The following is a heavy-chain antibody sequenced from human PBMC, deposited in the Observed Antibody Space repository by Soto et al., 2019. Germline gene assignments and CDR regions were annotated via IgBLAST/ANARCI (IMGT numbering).Heavy chain of an antibody. Sequence: PSVTLALLCTVSDTSVRLGSYYGSWIRLPLGKGLECIGYIYYSGSTNYNPSLKSRVTISVDTSKNQFSLKLSSVTAADTAVYYCAREPVGATTGGNWFDPWGQGTLVTVSS. D-gene: IGHD1-26*01. CDR2: IYYSGST. V-gene: IGHV4-61*01. J-gene: IGHJ5*02. CDR1: DTSVRLGSYY. CDR3: AREPVGATTGGNWFDP.